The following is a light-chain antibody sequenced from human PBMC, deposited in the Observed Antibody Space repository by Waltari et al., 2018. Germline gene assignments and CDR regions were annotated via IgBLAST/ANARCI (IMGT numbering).Light chain of an antibody. CDR3: AGWEDSLNGRV. CDR1: LSNIESNT. Sequence: QSVLTQPPSASGTPGQRVTISCSGSLSNIESNTVNWYRQLPGTAPKLLIYGDNQPPSGVPDRCSVSKTGASAALAMSGLQSADEADYYCAGWEDSLNGRVFGGRTELTVL. J-gene: IGLJ3*02. CDR2: GDN. V-gene: IGLV1-44*01.